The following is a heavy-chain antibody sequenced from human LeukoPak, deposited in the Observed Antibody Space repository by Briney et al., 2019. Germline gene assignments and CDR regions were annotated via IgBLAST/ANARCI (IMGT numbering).Heavy chain of an antibody. J-gene: IGHJ4*02. V-gene: IGHV1-18*01. CDR1: GYTFTSYG. Sequence: ASVKVSCKASGYTFTSYGISWVRQAPGQGLEWMGWISAYNGNTNYAQKLQGRVTMTTDTSTSTAYMELRSLRSDDTAVYYCAREGFLEWLGGTWEFYFDYWGQGTLVSVSP. CDR3: AREGFLEWLGGTWEFYFDY. D-gene: IGHD3-3*01. CDR2: ISAYNGNT.